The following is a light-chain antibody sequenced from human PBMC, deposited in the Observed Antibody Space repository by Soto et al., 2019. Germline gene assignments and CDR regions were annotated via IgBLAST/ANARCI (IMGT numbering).Light chain of an antibody. J-gene: IGKJ1*01. CDR2: DAS. Sequence: EIQMTQSPSTLSASRGDRVTITCRASQTVSSWLAWYQQKPGKAPKLLIYDASTLESGVPSRFSGSGSDTAFTLTITSLQPDDFATYYCQQYNSDSWTFGQGTRVEI. CDR1: QTVSSW. V-gene: IGKV1-5*01. CDR3: QQYNSDSWT.